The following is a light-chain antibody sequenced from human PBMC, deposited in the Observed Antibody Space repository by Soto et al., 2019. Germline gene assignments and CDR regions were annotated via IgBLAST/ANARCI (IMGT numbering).Light chain of an antibody. CDR2: RAS. CDR1: QSIGEW. CDR3: QHYDSYPVT. V-gene: IGKV1-5*03. J-gene: IGKJ2*01. Sequence: DIQMTPSPVTLSPSVGDRVAITCRASQSIGEWLAWYQHKPGKAPKLLIYRASHLATGVPSRFSGSGSGTAFTFSVSSLQPNDFATYYCQHYDSYPVTFGQGTNLEI.